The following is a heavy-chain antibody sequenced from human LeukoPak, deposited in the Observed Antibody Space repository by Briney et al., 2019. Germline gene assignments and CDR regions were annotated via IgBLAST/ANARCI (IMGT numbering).Heavy chain of an antibody. CDR2: ISYDGSNK. CDR3: AKVGSSSWYCADAFDI. CDR1: GFTFSSYT. D-gene: IGHD6-13*01. Sequence: GGSLRLSCAASGFTFSSYTMHWVRQAPGKGLEWVAVISYDGSNKYYADSVKGRFTISRDNSKNTLYLQMNSLRAEDTAVYYCAKVGSSSWYCADAFDIWGQGTMVTVSS. V-gene: IGHV3-30*04. J-gene: IGHJ3*02.